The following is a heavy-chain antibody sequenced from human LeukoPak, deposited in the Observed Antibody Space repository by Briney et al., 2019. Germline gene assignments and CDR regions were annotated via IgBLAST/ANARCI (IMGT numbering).Heavy chain of an antibody. J-gene: IGHJ4*02. CDR2: IRSTANGYAT. Sequence: GWSLRLSCAASGSTFSGSALHWVRQASGKGLEWVGRIRSTANGYATAYAASVKGRFTISRDDSKNTAYLQMDSLKTEDTAVYYCTGNYYGSGSYADFDYWGQGTLVTVSS. V-gene: IGHV3-73*01. D-gene: IGHD3-10*01. CDR3: TGNYYGSGSYADFDY. CDR1: GSTFSGSA.